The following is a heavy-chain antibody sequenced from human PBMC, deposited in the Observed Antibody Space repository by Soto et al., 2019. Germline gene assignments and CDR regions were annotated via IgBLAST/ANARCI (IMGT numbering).Heavy chain of an antibody. D-gene: IGHD2-2*01. Sequence: QLQLQESGPGLVKPSETLSLTCTVSGGSISSSSYYWGWIRQPPGKGLEWIGSIYYSGSTYYNPSLKSRVTISVDTSKNQFSLKLSSVTAADTAVYYCATLPSSTSRLWYFDLWGRGTLVTVSS. J-gene: IGHJ2*01. CDR3: ATLPSSTSRLWYFDL. CDR2: IYYSGST. CDR1: GGSISSSSYY. V-gene: IGHV4-39*01.